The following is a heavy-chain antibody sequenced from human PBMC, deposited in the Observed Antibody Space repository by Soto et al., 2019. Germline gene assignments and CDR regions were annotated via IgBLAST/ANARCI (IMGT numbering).Heavy chain of an antibody. CDR1: GFSFTDYG. D-gene: IGHD3-10*01. CDR2: ISHDGKNK. V-gene: IGHV3-30*18. CDR3: AKVRGSGSYYPRVYFDS. Sequence: QVQLVESGGGVVQPGTSLRLSCLVSGFSFTDYGLHWVRQAPGKGLEWVAGISHDGKNKKYVDSVKGRFTISRDESKKTLYLQRNRLRVEDTALYYCAKVRGSGSYYPRVYFDSWGKGAQVTVSS. J-gene: IGHJ4*02.